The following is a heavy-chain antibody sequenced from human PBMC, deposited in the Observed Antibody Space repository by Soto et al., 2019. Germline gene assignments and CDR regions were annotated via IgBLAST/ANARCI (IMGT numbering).Heavy chain of an antibody. CDR1: GGSFSDYY. J-gene: IGHJ4*02. V-gene: IGHV4-34*01. CDR3: ASYGRGTYYYGYYFHH. CDR2: IHHSGST. D-gene: IGHD3-10*01. Sequence: PSETLSLTCAVYGGSFSDYYLTWIRQPPGKGLEWIGEIHHSGSTNYNPSLKSRVTISLDTSKNQFSLKLSSVTAADAAVYYCASYGRGTYYYGYYFHHWGQGTPVTVSS.